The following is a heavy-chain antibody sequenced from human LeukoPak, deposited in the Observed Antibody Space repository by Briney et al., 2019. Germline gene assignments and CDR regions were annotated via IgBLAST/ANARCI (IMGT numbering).Heavy chain of an antibody. V-gene: IGHV3-23*01. D-gene: IGHD3-9*01. J-gene: IGHJ4*02. CDR3: AKWGDYDVLTGYYDFDY. CDR2: ITGSGGTT. Sequence: GGSLRLSCAASGFTFSNYAMSWVRQAPGKGLEWLSAITGSGGTTYYAHSVKGRFTSSRDNSKNTLYLQMNTLRAEDTAVYYCAKWGDYDVLTGYYDFDYWGQGTLVTVSS. CDR1: GFTFSNYA.